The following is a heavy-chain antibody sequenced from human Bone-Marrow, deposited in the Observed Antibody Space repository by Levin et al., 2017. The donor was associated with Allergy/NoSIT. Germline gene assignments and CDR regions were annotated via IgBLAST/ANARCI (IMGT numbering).Heavy chain of an antibody. D-gene: IGHD7-27*01. Sequence: GASVKVSCAASGFVFTYAWMNWVRQAPGKGPELIGRIKSKTSGGTADYAAPVKGRFTISRDDSYSTVYLQMNNLKIEDTAVYYCVADVASQGSGEFDYWGQGALVTVSS. CDR1: GFVFTYAW. CDR3: VADVASQGSGEFDY. CDR2: IKSKTSGGTA. V-gene: IGHV3-15*01. J-gene: IGHJ4*02.